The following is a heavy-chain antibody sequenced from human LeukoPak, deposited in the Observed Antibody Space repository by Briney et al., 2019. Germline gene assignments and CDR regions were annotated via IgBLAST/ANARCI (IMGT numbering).Heavy chain of an antibody. J-gene: IGHJ6*03. V-gene: IGHV1-8*03. CDR2: MNPNSGNT. Sequence: ASVKVSCKASGYTFTSYDINWVRQATGQGLEWMGWMNPNSGNTGYAQKFQGRVTITRNTSISTAYMELSSLRSEDKAVYYCSVLLTYCSSTSCSPYYMDVWGKGTTVTVSS. CDR1: GYTFTSYD. D-gene: IGHD2-2*01. CDR3: SVLLTYCSSTSCSPYYMDV.